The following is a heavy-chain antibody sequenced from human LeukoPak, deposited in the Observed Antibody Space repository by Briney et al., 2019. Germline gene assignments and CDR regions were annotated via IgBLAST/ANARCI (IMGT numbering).Heavy chain of an antibody. V-gene: IGHV4-59*08. D-gene: IGHD3-22*01. CDR2: IDDSGNT. CDR3: ARPRMGHYNNGYFPYYFDS. CDR1: GGTINSYY. Sequence: SETLSLTCSVSGGTINSYYWSWIRQPPGKGLESIGYIDDSGNTKYNPSLKSRVSISVDTSKNQFSLKLTSVTAADTAVYYCARPRMGHYNNGYFPYYFDSWGQGTLVTVSS. J-gene: IGHJ4*02.